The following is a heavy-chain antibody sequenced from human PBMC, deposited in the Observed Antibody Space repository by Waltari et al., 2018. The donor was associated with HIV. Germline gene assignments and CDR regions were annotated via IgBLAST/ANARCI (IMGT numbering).Heavy chain of an antibody. J-gene: IGHJ4*02. CDR2: ISYDGSDK. CDR1: GFTFSTSV. CDR3: AREFYYDSTGYNSGFDY. V-gene: IGHV3-30*01. Sequence: QVHLVESGGGVVQPGRSLRLSCAASGFTFSTSVMHWVRQAPGKGFEWVADISYDGSDKYHADSVKGRFTISRDNSRNTLYLQMNSLRPEDTAVYFCAREFYYDSTGYNSGFDYWGQGTLVTVSS. D-gene: IGHD3-22*01.